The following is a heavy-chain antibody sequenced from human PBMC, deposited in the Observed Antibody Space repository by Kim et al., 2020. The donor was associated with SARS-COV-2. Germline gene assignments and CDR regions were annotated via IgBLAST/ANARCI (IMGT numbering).Heavy chain of an antibody. J-gene: IGHJ5*01. CDR1: GYTFTTYY. CDR3: ARDLPHNWFDS. V-gene: IGHV1-2*02. Sequence: ASVKVSCMASGYTFTTYYIHWVRQAPGQGLEWMGLIKPNSGGTAYAQKFQGRVTMTRDTSISTAYMELSRLRSDDTAIYYCARDLPHNWFDSWGQGTLVTVSS. CDR2: IKPNSGGT.